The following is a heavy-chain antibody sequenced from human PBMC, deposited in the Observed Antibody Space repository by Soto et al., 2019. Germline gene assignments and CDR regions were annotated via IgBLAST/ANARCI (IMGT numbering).Heavy chain of an antibody. J-gene: IGHJ5*02. CDR3: ARDRRDHELGGENWFDP. V-gene: IGHV4-31*03. CDR1: GGSISSGGYY. D-gene: IGHD3-3*01. CDR2: IYYSGST. Sequence: SETLSLTCTVSGGSISSGGYYLSWIRQHPGKGLEWIGYIYYSGSTYYNPSLKSRVTISVDTSKNQFSLKLSSVTAADTAVYYCARDRRDHELGGENWFDPWGQGTLVTVSS.